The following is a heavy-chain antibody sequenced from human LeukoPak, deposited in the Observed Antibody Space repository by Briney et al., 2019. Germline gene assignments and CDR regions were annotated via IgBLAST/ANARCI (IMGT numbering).Heavy chain of an antibody. V-gene: IGHV1-2*02. Sequence: GASVKVSCKASGYTLTVYYMHWVRQAPGQGLEWMGWINPNSGGTNYAQKFQGRVTMTRDTSISTAYMELSRLRSDDTAVYYCAIPDSSGYYNWFDPWGQGTLVTVSS. D-gene: IGHD3-22*01. CDR3: AIPDSSGYYNWFDP. J-gene: IGHJ5*02. CDR1: GYTLTVYY. CDR2: INPNSGGT.